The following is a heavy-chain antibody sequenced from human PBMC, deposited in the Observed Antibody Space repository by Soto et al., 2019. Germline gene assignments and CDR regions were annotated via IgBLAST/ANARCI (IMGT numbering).Heavy chain of an antibody. Sequence: GAAVTVSCMASGYTFTGYYMHWLRQAPGQGLEWMGWINPNSGATNYAQKFQGRVTMTRDTSISTAYMELSRLRSDDTAVYYCARGYIGDCFDPGGQGTL. CDR3: ARGYIGDCFDP. CDR2: INPNSGAT. CDR1: GYTFTGYY. J-gene: IGHJ5*02. D-gene: IGHD6-13*01. V-gene: IGHV1-2*02.